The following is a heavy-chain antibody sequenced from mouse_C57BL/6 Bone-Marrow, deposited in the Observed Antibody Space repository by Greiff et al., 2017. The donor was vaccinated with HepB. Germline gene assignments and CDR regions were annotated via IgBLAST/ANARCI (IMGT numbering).Heavy chain of an antibody. CDR3: ARDQHY. Sequence: EVKLQESGGGLVKPGGSLKLSCAASGFTFSSYAMSWVRQTPEKRLEWVATISDGGSYTYYPDNVKGRFTISRDNAKNNLYLQMSHLKSEDTAMYYCARDQHYWGQGTTLTVSS. CDR1: GFTFSSYA. CDR2: ISDGGSYT. J-gene: IGHJ2*01. V-gene: IGHV5-4*01.